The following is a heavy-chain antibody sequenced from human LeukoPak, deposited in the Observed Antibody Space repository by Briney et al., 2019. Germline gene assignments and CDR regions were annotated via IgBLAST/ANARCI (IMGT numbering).Heavy chain of an antibody. Sequence: ASVKVSCKASGGTFSSYAISWVRQAPGQGLEWMGIINPSGGSTSYAQKFQGRVTMTRDTSTSTVYMELSSLRSEDTAVYYCARDRRSSSSSWLWPGDYWGQGTLVTVSS. J-gene: IGHJ4*02. CDR1: GGTFSSYA. D-gene: IGHD6-6*01. V-gene: IGHV1-46*01. CDR3: ARDRRSSSSSWLWPGDY. CDR2: INPSGGST.